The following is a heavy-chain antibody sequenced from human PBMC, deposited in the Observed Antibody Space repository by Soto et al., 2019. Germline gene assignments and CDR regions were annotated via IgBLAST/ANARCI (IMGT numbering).Heavy chain of an antibody. CDR1: GYTFTTYQ. J-gene: IGHJ4*02. V-gene: IGHV1-46*01. Sequence: QVQLVQSGAEVKRPGASVKVSCKASGYTFTTYQTHWVRQAPGQGLEWMGTINPSGGSTSYAQRFQGRVTMTRDTSTSTVYVDLSSLRSEDTALYYCARGDSNGWHFDSWGQGTLVTVSS. CDR3: ARGDSNGWHFDS. D-gene: IGHD6-19*01. CDR2: INPSGGST.